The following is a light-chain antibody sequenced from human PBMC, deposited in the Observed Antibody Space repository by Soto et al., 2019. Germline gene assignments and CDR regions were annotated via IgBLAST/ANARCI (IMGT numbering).Light chain of an antibody. CDR1: QSVSSN. J-gene: IGKJ2*01. CDR2: GAS. Sequence: EIVMTQSPGTLSVSPGESATLSCRASQSVSSNLAWYQQKPGQTPRVLIYGASTRATGIPARFSGSGSWTEFTLAISSLQSEDFAVYYCQQYINWPITFGQGTKLEIK. V-gene: IGKV3-15*01. CDR3: QQYINWPIT.